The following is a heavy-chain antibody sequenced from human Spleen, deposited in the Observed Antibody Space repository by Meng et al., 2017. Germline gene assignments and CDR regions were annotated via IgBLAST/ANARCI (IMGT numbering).Heavy chain of an antibody. CDR3: ARDEDISAAGKLFGDY. J-gene: IGHJ4*02. CDR1: GYTFTAYH. Sequence: ASVKVSCKASGYTFTAYHIHWVRQAPGQGLEWMGWINPSSGGTKYAQKFQGRVTMTRDTSISTAYMELSGLRSDDTAMYYCARDEDISAAGKLFGDYWGQGTLVTVSS. CDR2: INPSSGGT. V-gene: IGHV1-2*02. D-gene: IGHD6-13*01.